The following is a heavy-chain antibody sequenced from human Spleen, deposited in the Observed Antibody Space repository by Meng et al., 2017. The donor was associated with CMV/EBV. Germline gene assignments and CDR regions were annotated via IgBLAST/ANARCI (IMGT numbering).Heavy chain of an antibody. V-gene: IGHV1-69*05. CDR3: ARDRGYYDSSGYPLDY. CDR2: IIPIFGTA. Sequence: SGGTFSNYAISWVRQAPGQGLEWIGGIIPIFGTANYSQKFQGRVTITTDKSTSTAYMELSSLRSADTAVYYCARDRGYYDSSGYPLDYWGQGTLVTVSS. J-gene: IGHJ4*02. D-gene: IGHD3-22*01. CDR1: GGTFSNYA.